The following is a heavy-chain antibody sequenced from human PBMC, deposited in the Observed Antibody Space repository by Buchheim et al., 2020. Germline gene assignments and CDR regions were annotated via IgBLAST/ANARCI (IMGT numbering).Heavy chain of an antibody. CDR3: ARGGYSYIIDY. V-gene: IGHV3-74*01. CDR1: GFSFSNNW. CDR2: ISRDESDT. Sequence: EVQLVESGGGLVQPGGSLRLSCAASGFSFSNNWMHWVRQAPGKGLVWVARISRDESDTTCADSGKGRFTISRDNAKKTLYLQMNNLRAEDTAVYYCARGGYSYIIDYWGQGTL. J-gene: IGHJ4*02. D-gene: IGHD5-18*01.